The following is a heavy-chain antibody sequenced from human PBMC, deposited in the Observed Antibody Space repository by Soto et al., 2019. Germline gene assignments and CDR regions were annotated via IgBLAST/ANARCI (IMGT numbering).Heavy chain of an antibody. Sequence: QVQLQESGPGLVKPSETLSLTCTVSGASFTTYYWSWVRQPPGKGLEWIGYIFYSGHLKYNPSLKSRLPISVHPSKTQIPLRLPSVTAADPAVYYCAGEGGGYRFDYWGQGTLVTVSS. V-gene: IGHV4-59*01. CDR1: GASFTTYY. CDR2: IFYSGHL. J-gene: IGHJ4*02. CDR3: AGEGGGYRFDY. D-gene: IGHD1-26*01.